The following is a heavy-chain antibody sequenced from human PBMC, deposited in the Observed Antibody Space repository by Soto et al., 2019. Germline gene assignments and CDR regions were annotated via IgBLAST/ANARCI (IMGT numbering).Heavy chain of an antibody. Sequence: SETLSLTCAVSGGSISSGDYSWNWIRQPPGKGLEWIGYIYHSGTTYYNPSLKSRVTISVDRSKNQFSLKLTSVTAADTAVYYCARSAGRFWNYFDYWGQGTLVTVSS. CDR3: ARSAGRFWNYFDY. D-gene: IGHD3-10*01. CDR2: IYHSGTT. CDR1: GGSISSGDYS. J-gene: IGHJ4*02. V-gene: IGHV4-30-2*01.